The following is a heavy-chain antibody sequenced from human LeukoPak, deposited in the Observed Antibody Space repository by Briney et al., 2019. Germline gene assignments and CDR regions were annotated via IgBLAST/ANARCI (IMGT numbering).Heavy chain of an antibody. V-gene: IGHV1-69*13. Sequence: GASVKVSCKASGGTFSSYAISWVRQAPGQGLEWMGGIIPIFGTANYAQKFQGRVTITADESTSTAYMELSSLRSEDMAVYYCARPQNYYYYMDVWGKGTTVTVSS. CDR3: ARPQNYYYYMDV. CDR2: IIPIFGTA. CDR1: GGTFSSYA. J-gene: IGHJ6*03.